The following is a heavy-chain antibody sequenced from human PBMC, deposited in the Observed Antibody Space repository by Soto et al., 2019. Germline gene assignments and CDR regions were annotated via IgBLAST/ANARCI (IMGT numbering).Heavy chain of an antibody. CDR1: GFTFSSYA. V-gene: IGHV3-30*18. J-gene: IGHJ6*02. D-gene: IGHD1-7*01. CDR3: AKGLYNWNLDGMDV. CDR2: ISYDGSDK. Sequence: GGSLRLSCAASGFTFSSYAMSWVRQAPGKGLEWVALISYDGSDKYYADSVKGRFTISRDNSKNTLYLQMNSLRPEDTAVYYCAKGLYNWNLDGMDVWGQGTTVTVSS.